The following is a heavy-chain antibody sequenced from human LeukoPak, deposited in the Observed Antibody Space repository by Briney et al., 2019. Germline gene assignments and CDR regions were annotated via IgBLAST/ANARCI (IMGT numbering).Heavy chain of an antibody. D-gene: IGHD6-13*01. Sequence: PSETLSLTCTVPGGSLSSYFWSWIRQPPGKGLEWIAYIYYSGSTNYNPSLKSRVTISVDTSKNQFSLKLSSVTAADTAVYYCARQPSSWFTSFDSWGQGTLVTVSS. J-gene: IGHJ4*02. CDR2: IYYSGST. CDR3: ARQPSSWFTSFDS. V-gene: IGHV4-59*01. CDR1: GGSLSSYF.